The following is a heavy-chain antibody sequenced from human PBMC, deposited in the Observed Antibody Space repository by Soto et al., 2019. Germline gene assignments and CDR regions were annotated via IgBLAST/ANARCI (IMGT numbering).Heavy chain of an antibody. D-gene: IGHD3-9*01. CDR3: ARDIFPILTDPSYGMDV. Sequence: GGSLRLSCAASGFTFSSYAMHWVRQAPGKGLEWVAVISYDGSNKYYADSVKGRFTISRDNSKNTLYLQMNSLRAEDTAVYYCARDIFPILTDPSYGMDVWGQGTTVTVSS. CDR1: GFTFSSYA. J-gene: IGHJ6*02. V-gene: IGHV3-30-3*01. CDR2: ISYDGSNK.